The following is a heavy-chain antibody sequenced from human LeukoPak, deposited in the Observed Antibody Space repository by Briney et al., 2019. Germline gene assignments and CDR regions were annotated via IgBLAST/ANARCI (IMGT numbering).Heavy chain of an antibody. V-gene: IGHV3-30*04. CDR1: GYTFTGYY. D-gene: IGHD6-13*01. J-gene: IGHJ4*02. Sequence: SCKASGYTFTGYYMHWVRQAPGKGLEWVAVISYDGSNKYYADSVKGRFTISRDNSKNTLYLQMNSLRAEDTAVYYCARGYPYSSSWYFDYWGQGTLVTVSS. CDR3: ARGYPYSSSWYFDY. CDR2: ISYDGSNK.